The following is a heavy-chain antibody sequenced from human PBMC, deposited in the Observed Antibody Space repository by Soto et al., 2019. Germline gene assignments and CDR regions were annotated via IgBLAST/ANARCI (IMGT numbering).Heavy chain of an antibody. CDR2: ISYSGST. V-gene: IGHV4-30-4*01. Sequence: QVQLQESGPGLVKPSQTLSLTCTVSGGSISSGNHYWSLIRQPPGKGLEWIGFISYSGSTYYSTSLKSRVTISVDTSQSQFSLNLSFVTAADTAVYYCATMGTPATGLYFFDYWGQGSLVTVSS. J-gene: IGHJ4*02. D-gene: IGHD2-15*01. CDR3: ATMGTPATGLYFFDY. CDR1: GGSISSGNHY.